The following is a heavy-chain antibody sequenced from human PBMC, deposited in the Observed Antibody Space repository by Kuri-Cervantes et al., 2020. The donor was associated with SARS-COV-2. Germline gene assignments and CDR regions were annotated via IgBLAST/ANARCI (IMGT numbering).Heavy chain of an antibody. Sequence: GGSLRLSCAASGFTFSSYGMHWVRQAPGKGLEWVAVISYDGSNKYYADSVKGRFTISRDNSKNTLYLQMNSLRDEDTAVYYCAREAPCRIVGAICYGMDVWGQGTTVTVSS. CDR3: AREAPCRIVGAICYGMDV. J-gene: IGHJ6*02. CDR1: GFTFSSYG. D-gene: IGHD1-26*01. V-gene: IGHV3-30*03. CDR2: ISYDGSNK.